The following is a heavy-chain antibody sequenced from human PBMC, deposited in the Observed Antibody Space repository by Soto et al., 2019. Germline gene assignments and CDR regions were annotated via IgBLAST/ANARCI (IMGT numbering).Heavy chain of an antibody. Sequence: PGGSLRLSCAASGFTFSSYGMHWVRQAPGKGLEWVAVIWYDGSNKYYADSVKGRFTISRDNSKNTLYLQMNSLRAEDTAVYYFAREGSGWEVWVSSNYYYGMDVWGQGTTVTVSS. D-gene: IGHD3-10*01. CDR2: IWYDGSNK. CDR1: GFTFSSYG. V-gene: IGHV3-33*01. CDR3: AREGSGWEVWVSSNYYYGMDV. J-gene: IGHJ6*02.